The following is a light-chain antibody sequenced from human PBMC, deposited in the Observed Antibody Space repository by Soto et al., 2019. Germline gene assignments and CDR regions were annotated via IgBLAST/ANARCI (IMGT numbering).Light chain of an antibody. CDR1: QGISNH. J-gene: IGKJ2*01. V-gene: IGKV1-27*01. Sequence: DIQMTQSPSSLSASVGDRVTITCRASQGISNHLAWYQQKPGKVPKLLIYAASTLQSGVPSRFSGSGSGTDFTLNISSLQPEDVATYYCQKYNSAPHTFGQGTKLEIK. CDR2: AAS. CDR3: QKYNSAPHT.